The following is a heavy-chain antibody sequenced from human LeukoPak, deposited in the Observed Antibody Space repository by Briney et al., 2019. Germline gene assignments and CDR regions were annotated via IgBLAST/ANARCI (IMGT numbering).Heavy chain of an antibody. Sequence: HPGGSLRLSCAASGFTFSGSTLHWVRQSAGKGLEWVGHIRSRANSYATVYAASVKGRFTISRDDSKNTAYLHMHSLKSEDTALYYCTLDGYIDGLLIDYWGQGTLVTVSS. CDR3: TLDGYIDGLLIDY. J-gene: IGHJ4*02. D-gene: IGHD5-18*01. CDR1: GFTFSGST. V-gene: IGHV3-73*01. CDR2: IRSRANSYAT.